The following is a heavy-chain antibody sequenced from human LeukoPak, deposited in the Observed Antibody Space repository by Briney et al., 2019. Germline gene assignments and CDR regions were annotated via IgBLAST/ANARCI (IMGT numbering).Heavy chain of an antibody. CDR2: IIPIFGTA. D-gene: IGHD2-21*02. V-gene: IGHV1-69*06. CDR3: ARDLAYCGGDCYPGGDY. CDR1: GGTFSSYA. Sequence: ASVTVSCKASGGTFSSYAISWVRQAPGQGLEWMGRIIPIFGTANYAQKFQGRVTITADKSTSTAYMELSSLRSEDTAVYYCARDLAYCGGDCYPGGDYWGQGTLVTVSS. J-gene: IGHJ4*02.